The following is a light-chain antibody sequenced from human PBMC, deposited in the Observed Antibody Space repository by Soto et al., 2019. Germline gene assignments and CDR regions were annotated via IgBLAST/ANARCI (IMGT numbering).Light chain of an antibody. CDR1: QAIANY. J-gene: IGKJ2*01. V-gene: IGKV1-9*01. CDR2: AAS. Sequence: IQLTQSPSFLSASVGDRVTITCRASQAIANYLGWYQQRPGKAPTLLIHAASTLHSGVPSRFSGSGYGTDFTLTINNLQPEDSATYFCQQLNIYPSTFGQGTNLEIK. CDR3: QQLNIYPST.